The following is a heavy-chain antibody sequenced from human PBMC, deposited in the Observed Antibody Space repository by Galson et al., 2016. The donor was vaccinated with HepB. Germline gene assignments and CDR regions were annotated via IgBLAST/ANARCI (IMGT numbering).Heavy chain of an antibody. CDR3: AKAASNYGYRLGIDV. CDR1: QFTFSAFG. Sequence: SLRLSCAGSQFTFSAFGMHWVRQGPGKGLEWVAVISHDGTNKYYTDSVKGRFTISRDSPKNTLYLQMNSLRAEDTAVYYCAKAASNYGYRLGIDVWGQGTTVTVSS. V-gene: IGHV3-30*18. J-gene: IGHJ6*02. CDR2: ISHDGTNK. D-gene: IGHD4-11*01.